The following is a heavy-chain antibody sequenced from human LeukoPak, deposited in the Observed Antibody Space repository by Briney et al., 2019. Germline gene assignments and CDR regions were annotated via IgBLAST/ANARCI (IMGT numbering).Heavy chain of an antibody. CDR3: AKGDDYGDYPFDY. CDR1: GFTFSRHW. D-gene: IGHD4-17*01. CDR2: IKQDGSAK. J-gene: IGHJ4*02. V-gene: IGHV3-7*03. Sequence: PGGSLRLSCAASGFTFSRHWMYWVRQAPGKGLEWVTNIKQDGSAKPYVDSVKGRFTISRDNAKNSLFLQMNSLRVEDTAVYYCAKGDDYGDYPFDYWGQGTLVTVSS.